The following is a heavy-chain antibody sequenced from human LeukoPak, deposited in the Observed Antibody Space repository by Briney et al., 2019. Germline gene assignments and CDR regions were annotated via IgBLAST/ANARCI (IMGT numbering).Heavy chain of an antibody. CDR3: AKVSIAAADTLRNYDY. CDR1: GFTFSNYA. V-gene: IGHV3-23*01. CDR2: ISGGGSTT. Sequence: GGSLGLSCVVSGFTFSNYAMSWVRQAPGKGLEWVSVISGGGSTTYYADSVKGRFTISRDNSKNTLYLQMIGLRADDTAIYYCAKVSIAAADTLRNYDYWGQGTLVTVSS. J-gene: IGHJ4*02. D-gene: IGHD6-13*01.